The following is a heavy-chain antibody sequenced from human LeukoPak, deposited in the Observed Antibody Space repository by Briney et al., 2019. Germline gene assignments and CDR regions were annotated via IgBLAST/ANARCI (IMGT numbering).Heavy chain of an antibody. CDR2: IIPIFGTA. D-gene: IGHD3-3*01. V-gene: IGHV1-69*05. CDR3: ARGSTIFGVVTLNDY. Sequence: SVKVSCKASGGTFSSYAISWVRQAPGQGLEWMGGIIPIFGTANYAQKFQGRVTITTDESTSTAYMELSSLRSEDTAVYYCARGSTIFGVVTLNDYWGRGTLVTVSS. CDR1: GGTFSSYA. J-gene: IGHJ4*02.